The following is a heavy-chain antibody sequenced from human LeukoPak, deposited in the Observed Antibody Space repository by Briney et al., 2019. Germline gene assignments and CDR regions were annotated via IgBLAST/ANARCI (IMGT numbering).Heavy chain of an antibody. Sequence: SETLSLTCAVAGGSISSGGYSWSWIRQPPGNGLERLGYIYYSGSTYYNTSLKSRVTISVDTSTNQFSLQLSSVTAADTLVSYCARGKDGYNWDWGQGTLVTVSS. D-gene: IGHD5-24*01. CDR2: IYYSGST. CDR1: GGSISSGGYS. J-gene: IGHJ1*01. CDR3: ARGKDGYNWD. V-gene: IGHV4-30-2*01.